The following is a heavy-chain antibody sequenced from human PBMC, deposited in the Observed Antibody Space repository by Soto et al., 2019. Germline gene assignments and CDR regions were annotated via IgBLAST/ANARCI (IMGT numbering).Heavy chain of an antibody. CDR1: GYSFTSYW. Sequence: GESLKISCKGSGYSFTSYWIGWVRQMPGKGLEWVGIIYPGDSDTRYSPSFQGQVTISADKSISTAYLQWSSLKPSDSAMYYCARTAAAGKYYYGMDVWGQGTTVTVSS. J-gene: IGHJ6*02. V-gene: IGHV5-51*01. D-gene: IGHD6-13*01. CDR2: IYPGDSDT. CDR3: ARTAAAGKYYYGMDV.